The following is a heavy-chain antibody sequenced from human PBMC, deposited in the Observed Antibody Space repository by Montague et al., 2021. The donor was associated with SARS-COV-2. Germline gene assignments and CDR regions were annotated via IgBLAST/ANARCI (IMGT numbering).Heavy chain of an antibody. CDR1: GGSVYSNADHLNSDY. J-gene: IGHJ5*02. V-gene: IGHV4-39*01. D-gene: IGHD2-15*01. CDR3: TGQRWRGRFDP. CDR2: VXXRGXX. Sequence: ETLSLTCDVSGGSVYSNADHLNSDYWAWVRQSPGRGLEWIGSVXXRGXXXQXPSFRGRLTMSVDTPKNSVSLRLTSVTAADTAMYYCTGQRWRGRFDPWGLGTLVIVSS.